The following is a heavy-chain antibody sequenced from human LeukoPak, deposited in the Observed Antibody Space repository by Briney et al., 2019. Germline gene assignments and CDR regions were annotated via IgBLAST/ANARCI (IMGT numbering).Heavy chain of an antibody. J-gene: IGHJ4*02. CDR3: ARSVSPAGYSYGEFYFDY. V-gene: IGHV3-23*01. CDR2: LSISGGSP. Sequence: GGSLRLSCAASGFAFSSYAMAWVRQAPGKGLEWVSSLSISGGSPYYADSVKGRFTISRDNSKNTLNLQMNSLRAEDTAVYYCARSVSPAGYSYGEFYFDYWGQGTLVTVSS. D-gene: IGHD5-18*01. CDR1: GFAFSSYA.